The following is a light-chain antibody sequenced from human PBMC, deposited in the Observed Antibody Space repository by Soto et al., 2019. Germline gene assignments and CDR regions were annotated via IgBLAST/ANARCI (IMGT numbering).Light chain of an antibody. CDR3: QQSYTTPRT. CDR1: QSVLYSSNNXNX. V-gene: IGKV4-1*01. J-gene: IGKJ1*01. Sequence: DIVMTQSPDSLAVSLGERATINCKSSQSVLYSSNNXNXLXWYQQKPGQPPMLLIYWASTRESGVPDRFSGXXSGTDFXXXXXXXXAXDVAVYYCQQSYTTPRTFGQGTKVEIK. CDR2: WAS.